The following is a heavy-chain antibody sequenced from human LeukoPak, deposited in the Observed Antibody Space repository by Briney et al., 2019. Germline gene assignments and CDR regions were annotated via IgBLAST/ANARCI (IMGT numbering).Heavy chain of an antibody. CDR1: GFTFSSYA. CDR3: AKAEGSGNQPFKY. D-gene: IGHD3-10*01. J-gene: IGHJ4*02. CDR2: ISAGGGTT. V-gene: IGHV3-23*01. Sequence: PGGSLRLSSAASGFTFSSYAMSWVRQAPGKGLEWISHISAGGGTTYYSDSVKGRFTISRDNSKNTLYLQMNSLRAEDTAVYSCAKAEGSGNQPFKYWGQGTLVTVSS.